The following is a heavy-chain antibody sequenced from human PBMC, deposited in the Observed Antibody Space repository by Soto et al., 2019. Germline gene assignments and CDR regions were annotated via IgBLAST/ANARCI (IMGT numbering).Heavy chain of an antibody. Sequence: PSETLSLTCAVSGGSISSSNWWSWVRQPPGRGLEWIGEIHPGRGVNYNPSLKSRVTLSVDQSNNQFSLRLASLTAADTAIYYCARYSAASGTYYFDYWGQGTLVTVSS. CDR2: IHPGRGV. J-gene: IGHJ4*02. CDR1: GGSISSSNW. V-gene: IGHV4-4*02. D-gene: IGHD6-13*01. CDR3: ARYSAASGTYYFDY.